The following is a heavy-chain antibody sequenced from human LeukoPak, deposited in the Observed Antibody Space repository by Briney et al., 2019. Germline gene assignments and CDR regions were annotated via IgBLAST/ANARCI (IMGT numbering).Heavy chain of an antibody. V-gene: IGHV3-74*01. CDR2: INSDGSSA. CDR1: GFSFSGYS. D-gene: IGHD1-26*01. Sequence: GGSLRLSCAASGFSFSGYSMNWVRQAPGKGLVWVSRINSDGSSATYADSVTGRFTISRDNAKNTLYLQMNSLRAEDTAVYFCARKNSGSGFDPWGQGTLVTVSS. J-gene: IGHJ5*02. CDR3: ARKNSGSGFDP.